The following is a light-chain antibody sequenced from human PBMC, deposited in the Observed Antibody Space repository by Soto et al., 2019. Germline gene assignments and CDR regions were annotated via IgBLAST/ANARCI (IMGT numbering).Light chain of an antibody. J-gene: IGLJ3*02. CDR2: GNR. V-gene: IGLV1-40*01. CDR3: ASWDDNLNGGV. CDR1: NSNLGAGYD. Sequence: QSVLTQPPSVSGAPGQRVTISCTGNNSNLGAGYDVHWYQQLPGAAPKLVVFGNRNRPSGVPERFSGSKSGTSASLAINGLHSEDEADYYCASWDDNLNGGVFGGGTKLTVL.